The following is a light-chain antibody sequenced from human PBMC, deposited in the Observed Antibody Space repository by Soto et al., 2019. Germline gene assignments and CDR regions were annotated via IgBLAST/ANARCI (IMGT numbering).Light chain of an antibody. V-gene: IGLV1-51*02. Sequence: SVLTQPPSVXASPGQKVTISCSGSSSNIGSDYVSWYQQLPGTAPKLLIYGNNKRPSGIPDRFSGSKSGTSATLGITGLQTGDEADYYCVTWDTSLSAYVSGTGNKVTVL. CDR3: VTWDTSLSAYV. CDR1: SSNIGSDY. J-gene: IGLJ1*01. CDR2: GNN.